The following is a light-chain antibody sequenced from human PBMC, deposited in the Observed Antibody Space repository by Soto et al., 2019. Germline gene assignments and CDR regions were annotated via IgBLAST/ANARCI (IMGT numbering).Light chain of an antibody. CDR2: AAS. CDR3: QEYNSDWT. V-gene: IGKV1-16*01. Sequence: EIQMTQSPSSLSASVGDRVTISCRASQSISNFLNWYQQKPGKAPQLLIYAASRLHSGVPSRFSGSGSGTEFTLTIRSLQPDDFATYYCQEYNSDWTFGQGTKVDIK. J-gene: IGKJ1*01. CDR1: QSISNF.